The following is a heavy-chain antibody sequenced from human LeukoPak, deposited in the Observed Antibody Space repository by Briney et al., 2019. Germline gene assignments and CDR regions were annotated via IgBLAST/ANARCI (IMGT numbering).Heavy chain of an antibody. J-gene: IGHJ5*02. Sequence: PGGSLRLSCAASGFTLSNHAMNWVRQAPGKGLEWVSGISGGAGSTCYADSVKGRFTISRDNSNNALYLQMNSLRAEDTAVYYCAKGGLGSDILTTCDPWGQGTLVTVSS. V-gene: IGHV3-23*01. CDR3: AKGGLGSDILTTCDP. CDR2: ISGGAGST. D-gene: IGHD3-9*01. CDR1: GFTLSNHA.